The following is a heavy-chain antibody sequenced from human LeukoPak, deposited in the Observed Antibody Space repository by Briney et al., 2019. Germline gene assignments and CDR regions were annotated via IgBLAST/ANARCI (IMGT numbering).Heavy chain of an antibody. Sequence: SETLSLTCAVSGGSISSSNWWSWVRQPPGKGLEWIGEIYHSGSANYNPSLKSRVTISVDKSKNQFSLKLSSVTAADTAVYYCARESGSKGAFEFRGQGTMVTVSS. CDR3: ARESGSKGAFEF. D-gene: IGHD3-10*01. J-gene: IGHJ3*01. V-gene: IGHV4-4*02. CDR1: GGSISSSNW. CDR2: IYHSGSA.